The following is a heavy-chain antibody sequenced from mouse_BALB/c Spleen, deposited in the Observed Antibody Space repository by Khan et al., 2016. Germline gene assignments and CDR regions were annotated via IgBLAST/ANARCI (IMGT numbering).Heavy chain of an antibody. CDR2: INPSSGYT. CDR3: ATSRGDYFDY. CDR1: GYIFTTYL. J-gene: IGHJ2*01. D-gene: IGHD3-3*01. Sequence: QVQLQQSAAELARPGASVKMSCKASGYIFTTYLMYWVKQRPGQGLEWIGHINPSSGYTEYNQNFKDKTTLTADKSSSTAYMQLSSLTSEDSAVYYCATSRGDYFDYWGQGTTLTVSS. V-gene: IGHV1-4*02.